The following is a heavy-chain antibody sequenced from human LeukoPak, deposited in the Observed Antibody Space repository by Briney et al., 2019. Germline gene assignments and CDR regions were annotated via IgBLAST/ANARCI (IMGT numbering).Heavy chain of an antibody. V-gene: IGHV3-7*01. CDR2: IKQDGSEK. CDR1: GFTFSSYW. CDR3: ARRAGAYSHPYDY. J-gene: IGHJ4*02. Sequence: GGSLRLSCAASGFTFSSYWMSWIRQAPGKGLEWVANIKQDGSEKYYVDSVKGRFTISRDNAKNSLYLQMNSLRAEDTAVYYCARRAGAYSHPYDYWGQGTLVTVSS. D-gene: IGHD4/OR15-4a*01.